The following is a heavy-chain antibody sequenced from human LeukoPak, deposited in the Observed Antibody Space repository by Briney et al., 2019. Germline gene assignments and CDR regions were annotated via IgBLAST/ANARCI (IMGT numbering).Heavy chain of an antibody. CDR2: IYHSGST. D-gene: IGHD3-10*01. V-gene: IGHV4-30-2*02. CDR1: GGSISSGGYS. J-gene: IGHJ4*02. Sequence: HPSETLSLTCAVSGGSISSGGYSWSWIRQPPGKGLEWIGYIYHSGSTYYNPSLKSRVTISVDRSKNQFSLKLSSVTAADTAVYYCAEITMVRGVKNWGQGTLVTVSS. CDR3: AEITMVRGVKN.